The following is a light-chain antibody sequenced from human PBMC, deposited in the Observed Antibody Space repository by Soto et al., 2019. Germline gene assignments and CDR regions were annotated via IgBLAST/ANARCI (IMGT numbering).Light chain of an antibody. CDR1: RSDVGGYNY. V-gene: IGLV2-14*01. Sequence: QSALTQPASVSGSPGQSITISCTGTRSDVGGYNYVSWYQQHPGKAPKLMIYEVNNRPSGVSNRFSGSKSGNTASLTISGLQAEDEAYYYCSSHTTSGTLIFGGGTKLTVL. CDR3: SSHTTSGTLI. CDR2: EVN. J-gene: IGLJ2*01.